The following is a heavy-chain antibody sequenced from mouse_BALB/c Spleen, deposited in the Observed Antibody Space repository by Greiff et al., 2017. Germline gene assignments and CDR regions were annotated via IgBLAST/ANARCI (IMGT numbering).Heavy chain of an antibody. J-gene: IGHJ2*01. CDR1: GFAFSSYD. CDR2: ISSGGGST. CDR3: TNGYGNYFDY. Sequence: EVKLVESGGGLVKPGGSLKLSCAASGFAFSSYDMSWVRQTPEKRLEWVAYISSGGGSTYYPDTVKGRFTISRDNAKNTLYLQMSSLKSEDTAMYYCTNGYGNYFDYWGQGTTLTVSS. D-gene: IGHD1-2*01. V-gene: IGHV5-12-1*01.